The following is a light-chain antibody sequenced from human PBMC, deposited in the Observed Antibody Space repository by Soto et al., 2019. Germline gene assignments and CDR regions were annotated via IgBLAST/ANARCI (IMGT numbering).Light chain of an antibody. J-gene: IGLJ2*01. CDR2: DVF. CDR3: LLSYNGVRI. CDR1: TGAVTSGHY. Sequence: QAVVTQEPSLTVSPGGTVTLTCGSITGAVTSGHYPYWFHQKPGQAPKTLIYDVFYKHSWTPARFSGSLLGGKAALTLSGAQPEDEADYYCLLSYNGVRIFGGGTKLTVL. V-gene: IGLV7-46*01.